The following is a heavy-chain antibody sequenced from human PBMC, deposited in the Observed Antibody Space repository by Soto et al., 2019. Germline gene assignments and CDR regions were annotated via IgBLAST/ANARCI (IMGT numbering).Heavy chain of an antibody. CDR2: ISSSSSYI. CDR3: ARDRPPVVPAASRRRAYYYYYGMDV. Sequence: PGGSLRLSCAASGFTFSNSNMNWVRQAPGKGLEWVSSISSSSSYIYYADSVKGRFTISRDNAKNSLYLQMNSLRAEDTAVYYCARDRPPVVPAASRRRAYYYYYGMDVWGQGTTVTVSS. D-gene: IGHD2-2*01. CDR1: GFTFSNSN. J-gene: IGHJ6*02. V-gene: IGHV3-21*01.